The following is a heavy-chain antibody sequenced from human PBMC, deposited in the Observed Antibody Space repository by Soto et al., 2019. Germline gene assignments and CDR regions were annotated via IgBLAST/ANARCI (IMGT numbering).Heavy chain of an antibody. Sequence: GGSLRLSCAASGFPFGENAMSWVRQAPGKGLEWVSGISDSGATTYYVDSVRGRFTISRDNAKNSLYLQMNSLRAEDTAVYYSARAAPQQGDVRNWFDPWGQGTLVTVSS. CDR1: GFPFGENA. J-gene: IGHJ5*02. D-gene: IGHD2-21*02. CDR3: ARAAPQQGDVRNWFDP. V-gene: IGHV3-23*01. CDR2: ISDSGATT.